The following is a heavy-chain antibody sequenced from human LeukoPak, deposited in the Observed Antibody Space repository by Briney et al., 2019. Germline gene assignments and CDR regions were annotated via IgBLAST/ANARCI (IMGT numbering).Heavy chain of an antibody. J-gene: IGHJ4*02. V-gene: IGHV4-4*07. CDR1: GGSISSYY. CDR3: ARAAYCGGDCYSIDY. D-gene: IGHD2-21*02. CDR2: IYSSGST. Sequence: ETLSLTCTVSGGSISSYYWSWIRQPAGKGLEWIGRIYSSGSTNYNPSLKSRVTMSVDTSKNQFSLKLTSLTAADTAVYYCARAAYCGGDCYSIDYWGQGTLVTVSS.